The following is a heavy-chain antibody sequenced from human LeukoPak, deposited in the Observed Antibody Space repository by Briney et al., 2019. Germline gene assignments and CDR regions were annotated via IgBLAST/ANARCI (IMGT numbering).Heavy chain of an antibody. CDR3: ARERGLWLIAARRNWFDP. V-gene: IGHV3-74*01. J-gene: IGHJ5*02. D-gene: IGHD6-6*01. Sequence: GSLRLSCAASGFTFSSYWMHWVRQAPGKGLVWVSRINSDGSSTSYADSVKGRFTISRDNAKNTLYLQMNSLRAEDTAVYYCARERGLWLIAARRNWFDPSGQGTLVTVSS. CDR2: INSDGSST. CDR1: GFTFSSYW.